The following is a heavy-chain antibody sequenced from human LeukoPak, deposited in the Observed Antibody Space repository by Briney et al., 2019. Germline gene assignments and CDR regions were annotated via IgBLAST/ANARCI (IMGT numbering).Heavy chain of an antibody. CDR2: ISSGSSTI. V-gene: IGHV3-48*04. Sequence: GGSLRLSCAASGFTFSDYTMSWVRQAPGKGLEWVSYISSGSSTIYYADSVKGRFTISRDNAKNSLYLQMNSLRAEDTALYYCAKDSSSSGWYLDYWGQGTLVTVSS. J-gene: IGHJ4*02. CDR1: GFTFSDYT. CDR3: AKDSSSSGWYLDY. D-gene: IGHD6-19*01.